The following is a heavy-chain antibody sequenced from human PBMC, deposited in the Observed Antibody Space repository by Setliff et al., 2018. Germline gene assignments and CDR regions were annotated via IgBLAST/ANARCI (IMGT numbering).Heavy chain of an antibody. D-gene: IGHD2-2*01. CDR2: ISHGVST. J-gene: IGHJ4*02. CDR1: CASVTSFDYY. Sequence: LSLTCTVSCASVTSFDYYWSWIRQPPGKGLEYIGHISHGVSTSYSTSLKSRLAISADTSKNQCSFKLTSVTAADTAVYYCARTHCTTTSCFYFHYWGQGTVVTVSS. V-gene: IGHV4-30-4*01. CDR3: ARTHCTTTSCFYFHY.